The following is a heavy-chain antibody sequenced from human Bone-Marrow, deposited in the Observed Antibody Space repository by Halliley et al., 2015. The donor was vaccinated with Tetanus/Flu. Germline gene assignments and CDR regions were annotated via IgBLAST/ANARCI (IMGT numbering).Heavy chain of an antibody. V-gene: IGHV3-64D*06. CDR2: ISGNGENT. J-gene: IGHJ4*02. CDR3: VKVGNIDWVSYYFDY. D-gene: IGHD3-9*01. Sequence: SAISGNGENTYYADSVKGRFIISRDNSNNTLFLQMSSLRPEDTAVYHCVKVGNIDWVSYYFDYWGQGTLVTVSS.